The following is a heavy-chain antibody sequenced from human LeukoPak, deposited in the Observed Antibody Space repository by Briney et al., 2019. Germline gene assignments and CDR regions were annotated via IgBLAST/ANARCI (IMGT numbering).Heavy chain of an antibody. Sequence: PSETLSLTCTVSGGSISSHYWSWIRQPPGKGLEWIGYIYYSGSTNYNPSLKSRVTISVDTSKNQFSLKLSSVTAADTAVYYCARAGYSSSWYPEKDFYYYYYIDVWGKGTTVTVSS. J-gene: IGHJ6*03. CDR2: IYYSGST. V-gene: IGHV4-59*11. CDR3: ARAGYSSSWYPEKDFYYYYYIDV. CDR1: GGSISSHY. D-gene: IGHD6-13*01.